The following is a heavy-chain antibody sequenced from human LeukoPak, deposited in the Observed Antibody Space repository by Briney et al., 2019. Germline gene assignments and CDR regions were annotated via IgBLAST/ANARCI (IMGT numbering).Heavy chain of an antibody. D-gene: IGHD6-13*01. CDR3: ARDRVSHSSSWYFGYYYYYYMDV. CDR1: GYTFTSYG. Sequence: ASVKVSCKASGYTFTSYGISWVRQAPGQGLEWMGWISAYNGNTNYAQKLQGRVTMTTDTSTSTAYMELSRLRSDDTAVYYCARDRVSHSSSWYFGYYYYYYMDVWGKGTTVTVSS. V-gene: IGHV1-18*01. CDR2: ISAYNGNT. J-gene: IGHJ6*03.